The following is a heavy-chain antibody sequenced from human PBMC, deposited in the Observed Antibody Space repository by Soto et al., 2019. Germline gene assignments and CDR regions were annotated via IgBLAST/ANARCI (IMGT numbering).Heavy chain of an antibody. Sequence: PGXSLILSCAASGFTFSSYWMSWVRQAPGKGLQWVANIKQDGSEKYYVDSVKGRFTISRDNAKHSLYLQMNSLRAEDTAVCYCVVRNNWNHFDYWGQGTLVTVSS. CDR3: VVRNNWNHFDY. V-gene: IGHV3-7*05. CDR1: GFTFSSYW. D-gene: IGHD1-20*01. CDR2: IKQDGSEK. J-gene: IGHJ4*02.